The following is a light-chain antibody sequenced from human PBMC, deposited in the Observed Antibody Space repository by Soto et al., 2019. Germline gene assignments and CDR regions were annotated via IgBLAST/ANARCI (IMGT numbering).Light chain of an antibody. Sequence: EIVVPQSPATLSLSPGERATLSCRTSQSVSSYFAWYQQKPGRAPRLLIYDASSRATGIPARFIGSGSGTDFTLTISSLEPEDFAVYYCQQRSNWPITFGQGTRLEIK. J-gene: IGKJ5*01. CDR1: QSVSSY. CDR3: QQRSNWPIT. CDR2: DAS. V-gene: IGKV3-11*01.